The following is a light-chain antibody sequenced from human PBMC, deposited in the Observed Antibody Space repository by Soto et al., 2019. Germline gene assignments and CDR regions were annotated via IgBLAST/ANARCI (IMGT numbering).Light chain of an antibody. J-gene: IGKJ4*01. CDR1: QSISSA. CDR2: DAS. Sequence: EIVLTQSPATLSLSPGERATLSCRASQSISSALAWYQQRPGQPPRLLIYDASDRADGIPARFSGTRSGTDFTRTISSLEPEDFAVYYCQQRSNWLTFGGGTRVDIK. V-gene: IGKV3-11*01. CDR3: QQRSNWLT.